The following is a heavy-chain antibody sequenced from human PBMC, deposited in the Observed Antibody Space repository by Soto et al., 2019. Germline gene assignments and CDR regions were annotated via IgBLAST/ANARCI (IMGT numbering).Heavy chain of an antibody. D-gene: IGHD3-22*01. Sequence: ASLNVACKASGYTYTRYGISWVRKNPGQGLEWMGWISAYNGNTNYAQKLQGRVTMTTDTSTSTAYMELRSLRSDDTAVYYCAREGYYYDSSGYRPVYYFDYWGQGTLVTVSS. V-gene: IGHV1-18*04. CDR1: GYTYTRYG. CDR3: AREGYYYDSSGYRPVYYFDY. CDR2: ISAYNGNT. J-gene: IGHJ4*02.